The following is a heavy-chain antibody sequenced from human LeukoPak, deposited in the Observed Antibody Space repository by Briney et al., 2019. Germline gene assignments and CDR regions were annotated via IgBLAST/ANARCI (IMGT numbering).Heavy chain of an antibody. CDR2: ISGSGGST. D-gene: IGHD3-22*01. Sequence: PGGSLRLSCAASGFTFSSYAMSWVRQAPGKRLEWVSAISGSGGSTYYADSVKGRFTISRDNSKNTLYLQMNSLRAEDTAVYYCAKGAYYYDGGNWFDPWGQGTLVTVSS. J-gene: IGHJ5*02. CDR3: AKGAYYYDGGNWFDP. V-gene: IGHV3-23*01. CDR1: GFTFSSYA.